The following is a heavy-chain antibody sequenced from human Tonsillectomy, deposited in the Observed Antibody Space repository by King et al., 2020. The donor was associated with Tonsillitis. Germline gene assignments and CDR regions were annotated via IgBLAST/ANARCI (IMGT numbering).Heavy chain of an antibody. J-gene: IGHJ4*02. CDR1: GYAFTSYG. D-gene: IGHD6-13*01. CDR3: ARDSPPYTSNWYVVTGYYFDY. CDR2: ISAYNGNT. Sequence: QLVQSGAEVKKPGASVKVSCKASGYAFTSYGISWVRQAPGQGLEWMGWISAYNGNTDYAQKLQGRVTMTTDTSTSTAYMELRSLRSDDTAVYYCARDSPPYTSNWYVVTGYYFDYGGQGTLVTVFS. V-gene: IGHV1-18*04.